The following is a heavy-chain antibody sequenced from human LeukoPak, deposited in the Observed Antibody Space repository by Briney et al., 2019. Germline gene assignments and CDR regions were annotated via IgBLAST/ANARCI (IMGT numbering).Heavy chain of an antibody. Sequence: GGSLRLSCADSGFSFSSYSMNWVRQAPGKGLEWVSAISGRGRSTYYADSVKGRFTISRDNSKNTLYLQMNSLRAEDTAVYYCARGEDAFDIWGQGTMVTVSS. CDR2: ISGRGRST. CDR3: ARGEDAFDI. CDR1: GFSFSSYS. V-gene: IGHV3-23*01. J-gene: IGHJ3*02.